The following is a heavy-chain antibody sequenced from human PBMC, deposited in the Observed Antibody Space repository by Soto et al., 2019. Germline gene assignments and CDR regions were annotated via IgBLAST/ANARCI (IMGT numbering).Heavy chain of an antibody. J-gene: IGHJ4*02. CDR1: GFTFGNYW. CDR3: ATADVDY. V-gene: IGHV3-74*01. CDR2: MNSDGSTT. Sequence: EVQLVESGGGLVQTGGSLRLSCADSGFTFGNYWMHWVRQAPGKGLEWVSLMNSDGSTTDYADSVKGRFTVSRDKAKNTLYLQMNSLRAEDTAVYYCATADVDYWGPGTLVTVSS.